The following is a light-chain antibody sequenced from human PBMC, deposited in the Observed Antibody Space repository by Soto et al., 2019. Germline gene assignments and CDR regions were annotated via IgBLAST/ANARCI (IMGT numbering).Light chain of an antibody. CDR2: AAS. CDR1: QSISNY. Sequence: DIQMTQSPSSLSASVGDRVTITCRASQSISNYLNWYQQKPGKAPKLLIYAASTLQSGVPSRFSGSGSGTDFTLTISSLQPEDFATYYCQQSHSTPTWTFGQGTKVEIK. CDR3: QQSHSTPTWT. J-gene: IGKJ1*01. V-gene: IGKV1-39*01.